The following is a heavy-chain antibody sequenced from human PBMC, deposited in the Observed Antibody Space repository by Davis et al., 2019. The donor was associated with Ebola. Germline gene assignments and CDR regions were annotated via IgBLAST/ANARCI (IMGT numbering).Heavy chain of an antibody. CDR2: INPNSGGT. D-gene: IGHD3-16*02. Sequence: ASVKVSCKASGYTFTGYDMHWVRQAPGQGLEWMGWINPNSGGTNYAQRFQGWVTMTRDTSISTAYMELSRLRSDDTAVYYCAREARGGSYRLDYWGQGTLVTVSS. CDR1: GYTFTGYD. J-gene: IGHJ4*02. CDR3: AREARGGSYRLDY. V-gene: IGHV1-2*04.